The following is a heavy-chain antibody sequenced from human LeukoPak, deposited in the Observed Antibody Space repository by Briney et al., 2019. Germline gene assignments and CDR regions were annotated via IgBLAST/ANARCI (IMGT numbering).Heavy chain of an antibody. CDR1: GFTFSSYA. CDR2: IGGSGGST. D-gene: IGHD2-15*01. V-gene: IGHV3-23*01. J-gene: IGHJ6*02. CDR3: AREGCSGGSCYHYYYYGMDV. Sequence: GGSLRLSCAASGFTFSSYAMSWVRQAPGKGLEWVSAIGGSGGSTYYADSVKGRFTISRDNSKNSLYLQMNSLRDEDTAVYYCAREGCSGGSCYHYYYYGMDVWGQGTTVTVSS.